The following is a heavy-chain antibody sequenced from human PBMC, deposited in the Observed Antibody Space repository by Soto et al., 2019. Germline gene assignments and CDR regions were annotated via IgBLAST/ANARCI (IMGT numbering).Heavy chain of an antibody. Sequence: QLQLQESGSGLVKPSQTLSLTCAVSGGSISSGGYSWSWIRQPPGKGLEWIGYIYHSGSTYYNPSLTTRVTISIDRSKTQFSLKLSSVTAADTAVSSRAAGGGLPRYYWGQGTPVTVSS. J-gene: IGHJ4*02. CDR2: IYHSGST. V-gene: IGHV4-30-2*01. CDR1: GGSISSGGYS. CDR3: AAGGGLPRYY. D-gene: IGHD5-12*01.